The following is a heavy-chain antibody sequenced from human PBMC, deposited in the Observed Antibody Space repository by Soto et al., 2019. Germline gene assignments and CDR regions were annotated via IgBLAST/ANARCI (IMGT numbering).Heavy chain of an antibody. V-gene: IGHV3-23*01. CDR3: AKEGLYCTSNSCYGSGYFQH. D-gene: IGHD2-2*01. CDR2: ISGSGGTT. CDR1: GFTFSSYA. Sequence: GGSLRLSCAASGFTFSSYAMSWVRQAPGKGLEWVSAISGSGGTTYYADSVKGRFTISRDNSKNTLYLQMNSLRAEDTAVYYCAKEGLYCTSNSCYGSGYFQHWGQGTLVTVSS. J-gene: IGHJ1*01.